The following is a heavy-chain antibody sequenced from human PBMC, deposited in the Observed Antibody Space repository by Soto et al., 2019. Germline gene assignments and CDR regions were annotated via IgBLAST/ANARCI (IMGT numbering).Heavy chain of an antibody. CDR1: GGSVSSYH. J-gene: IGHJ6*03. CDR3: AREFFWRSSSSPTYYYYLDV. CDR2: IYYNGTT. D-gene: IGHD6-6*01. V-gene: IGHV4-59*02. Sequence: VQLQESGEGLVKPSETLSLTCTVSGGSVSSYHWTWIRQSPGKGLEWIGYIYYNGTTDYNPSLKSRVTISVSTSKRQFSLRLTSMTAADTAVYYCAREFFWRSSSSPTYYYYLDVWGKGTTVTVSS.